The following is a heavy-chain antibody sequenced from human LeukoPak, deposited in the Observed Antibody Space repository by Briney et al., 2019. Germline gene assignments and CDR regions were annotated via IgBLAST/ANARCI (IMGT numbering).Heavy chain of an antibody. D-gene: IGHD3-9*01. CDR1: GYIITSYA. Sequence: ASVKVSCKASGYIITSYAIQWVRQAPGQRLEWMGWINAGNGNTRYSEKFQDKITITSDKSATTVYMELSSLTSEDTAVYYCARDKVLTGYRQLFDHWGQGTLVTVSS. CDR3: ARDKVLTGYRQLFDH. J-gene: IGHJ4*02. V-gene: IGHV1-3*01. CDR2: INAGNGNT.